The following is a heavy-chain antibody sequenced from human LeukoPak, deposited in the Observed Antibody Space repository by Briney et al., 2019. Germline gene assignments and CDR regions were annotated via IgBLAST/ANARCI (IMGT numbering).Heavy chain of an antibody. Sequence: SETLSHTCTASGGSISSYYWSWIRQSPGKGLEWIGYIHYSGSTNYNPSLKSRVTISLDTSKNQFSLQLSSVTAADTAVYYCASTEWNYARWGQGILVTVSS. V-gene: IGHV4-59*08. CDR1: GGSISSYY. D-gene: IGHD1-7*01. CDR2: IHYSGST. CDR3: ASTEWNYAR. J-gene: IGHJ4*02.